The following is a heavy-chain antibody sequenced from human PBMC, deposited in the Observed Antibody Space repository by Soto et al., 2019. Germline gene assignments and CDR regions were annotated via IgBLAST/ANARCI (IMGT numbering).Heavy chain of an antibody. CDR3: ARSSVTVTNYYFYMDV. Sequence: ASVKVSCKASGYTFTSYGISWVRQAPGQGLEWMGWISAYNGNTNYAQKLQGRVTMTTDTSTSTAYMELRSLRSDDTAVYYCARSSVTVTNYYFYMDVRGKGPTVTVSS. CDR1: GYTFTSYG. D-gene: IGHD2-21*02. V-gene: IGHV1-18*01. CDR2: ISAYNGNT. J-gene: IGHJ6*03.